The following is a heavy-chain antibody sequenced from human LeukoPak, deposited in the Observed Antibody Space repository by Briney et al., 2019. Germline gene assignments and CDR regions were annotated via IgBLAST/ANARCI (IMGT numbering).Heavy chain of an antibody. V-gene: IGHV4-39*01. CDR2: IYYSGST. D-gene: IGHD3-10*01. CDR1: GGSISSSSYY. Sequence: SETLSLTCTVSGGSISSSSYYWGWIRQPPGKGLEWIGSIYYSGSTYYNPSLKSRVTISVDTSKNQFSLKLSSVTAADKAVYYCARLPIMVREIAHDAFDIWGQGTMVTVSS. CDR3: ARLPIMVREIAHDAFDI. J-gene: IGHJ3*02.